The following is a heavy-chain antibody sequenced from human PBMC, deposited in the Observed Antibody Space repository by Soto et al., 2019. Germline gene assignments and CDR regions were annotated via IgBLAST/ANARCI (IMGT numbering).Heavy chain of an antibody. Sequence: PGGSLRLSCAASGFTFSSYSMNWVRQAPGKGLEWVSYISSSSTTIYYADSVKGRFTISRENAKKSLYLQMNSLRDEDTAVYYCARDWLSSGSYFHYWGQGTLVTVSS. D-gene: IGHD1-26*01. CDR1: GFTFSSYS. J-gene: IGHJ4*02. CDR3: ARDWLSSGSYFHY. V-gene: IGHV3-48*02. CDR2: ISSSSTTI.